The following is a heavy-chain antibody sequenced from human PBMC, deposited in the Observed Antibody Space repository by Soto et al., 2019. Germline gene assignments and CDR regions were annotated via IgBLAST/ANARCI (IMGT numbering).Heavy chain of an antibody. V-gene: IGHV1-3*01. CDR1: GYTFTSYA. D-gene: IGHD2-15*01. CDR3: ARDCTGGSCYSRYDY. J-gene: IGHJ4*02. Sequence: QVQLVQSGAEVKKPGASVKVSCKASGYTFTSYAIHWVRQAPGQRREWMGWINAGNGNTRYSEKFQGRDTITRDTSASTAYMELSSLISEDTAVYYCARDCTGGSCYSRYDYWGQGTLVTVSS. CDR2: INAGNGNT.